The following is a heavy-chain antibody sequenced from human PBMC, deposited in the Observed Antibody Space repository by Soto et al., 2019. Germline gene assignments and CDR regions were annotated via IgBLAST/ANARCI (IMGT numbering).Heavy chain of an antibody. J-gene: IGHJ6*02. CDR3: ARASGLDSSGQRKPYYYYGMDV. Sequence: QVQLVQSGAEVKKPGSSVKVSCKASGGTFSSYTISWVRQAPGQGLEWMGRIIPILGIANYAQKFQGRVTITADKSTSTAYMELSSLRSEDTAVYYCARASGLDSSGQRKPYYYYGMDVWGQGTTFTVSS. D-gene: IGHD6-19*01. V-gene: IGHV1-69*02. CDR2: IIPILGIA. CDR1: GGTFSSYT.